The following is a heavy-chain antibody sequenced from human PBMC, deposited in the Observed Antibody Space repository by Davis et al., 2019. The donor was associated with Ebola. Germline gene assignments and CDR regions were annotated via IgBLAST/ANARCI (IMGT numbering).Heavy chain of an antibody. J-gene: IGHJ5*02. V-gene: IGHV3-7*03. CDR1: GFSFSSHR. CDR2: IRQDGSEK. D-gene: IGHD3-16*01. Sequence: GESLKISCAASGFSFSSHRMSWLRQAPGKGLEWVANIRQDGSEKHYVDSVKGRFTISSDNAKNSLYLQMNSLRAEDTAVYYCAREAVWRFDPWGQGTLVTVSS. CDR3: AREAVWRFDP.